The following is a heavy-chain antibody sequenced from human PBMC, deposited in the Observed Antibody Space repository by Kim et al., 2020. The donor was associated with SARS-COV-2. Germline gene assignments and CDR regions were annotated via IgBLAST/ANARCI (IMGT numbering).Heavy chain of an antibody. Sequence: SETLSLTCTVSGGSISSYYWSWIRQPPGKGLEWIGYIYYSGSTNYNPSLKSRVTISVDTSKNQFSLKLSSVTAADTAVYYCASSTIPSYYYYGMDVWGQGTTVTVSS. CDR1: GGSISSYY. CDR2: IYYSGST. V-gene: IGHV4-59*08. CDR3: ASSTIPSYYYYGMDV. J-gene: IGHJ6*02. D-gene: IGHD2-21*01.